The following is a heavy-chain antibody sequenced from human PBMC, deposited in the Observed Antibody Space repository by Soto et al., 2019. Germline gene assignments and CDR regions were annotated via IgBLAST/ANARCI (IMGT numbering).Heavy chain of an antibody. Sequence: SLRLSCAASGFTFRDYYMTWIRQAPGKGLEWVSYISSSGNSIYYADSVRGRFTVSRDNAKNSLFLQMNSLRAEDTAVYYCARRAAAGRSFDYWGLGTLVTVSS. CDR1: GFTFRDYY. D-gene: IGHD6-13*01. V-gene: IGHV3-11*01. J-gene: IGHJ4*02. CDR2: ISSSGNSI. CDR3: ARRAAAGRSFDY.